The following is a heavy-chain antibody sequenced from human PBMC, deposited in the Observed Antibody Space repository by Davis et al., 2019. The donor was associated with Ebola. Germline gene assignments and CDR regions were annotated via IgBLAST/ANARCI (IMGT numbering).Heavy chain of an antibody. CDR1: GYIFNGSY. CDR3: ARSFYDWIAVAY. J-gene: IGHJ4*02. Sequence: ASVQVSCKASGYIFNGSYLHWIRQAPGQGLEWMGWINPNNGATKYAQNFQGRLTLTRDGTTTTGYMDLSGLTSADTAVYFCARSFYDWIAVAYWGQGTLVTVSS. D-gene: IGHD2/OR15-2a*01. CDR2: INPNNGAT. V-gene: IGHV1-2*02.